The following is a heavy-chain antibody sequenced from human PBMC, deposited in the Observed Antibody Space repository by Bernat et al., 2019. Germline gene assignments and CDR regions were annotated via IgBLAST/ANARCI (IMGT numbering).Heavy chain of an antibody. Sequence: EVQLLESGGGLVQPGGSLRLSCAASGFTFSSYAMSWVRQAPGKGLEWVSAISGSGGSTYYADSVKGRFTISRDNAKNSLYLQMNSLRAEDTAVYYCASNPTTISLTDYWGQGTLVTVSS. J-gene: IGHJ4*02. CDR1: GFTFSSYA. CDR3: ASNPTTISLTDY. D-gene: IGHD4-17*01. CDR2: ISGSGGST. V-gene: IGHV3-23*01.